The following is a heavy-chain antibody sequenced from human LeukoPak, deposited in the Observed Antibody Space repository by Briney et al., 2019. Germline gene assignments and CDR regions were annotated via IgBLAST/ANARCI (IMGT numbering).Heavy chain of an antibody. CDR3: ARDNPTSPNPSHYCDYVPFDY. CDR1: GYTFTNYA. CDR2: ISTYIANT. Sequence: ASVKLSCKASGYTFTNYAITWVRQAPGQGLEWMGWISTYIANTKYAQNFQGRVTMTTDTSTSTAYMELRNLRSDDTAMYYCARDNPTSPNPSHYCDYVPFDYWGQGTLVTVSS. V-gene: IGHV1-18*01. J-gene: IGHJ4*02. D-gene: IGHD4-17*01.